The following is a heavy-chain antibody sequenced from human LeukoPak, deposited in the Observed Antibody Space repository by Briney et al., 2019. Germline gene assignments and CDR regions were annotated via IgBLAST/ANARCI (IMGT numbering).Heavy chain of an antibody. D-gene: IGHD3-3*01. CDR2: IIPIFGTA. V-gene: IGHV1-69*13. J-gene: IGHJ6*03. CDR3: ARGPPGGTIFGVVITYYYMDV. CDR1: GGTFSSYA. Sequence: SVKVSCKASGGTFSSYAISWVRQAPGQGLEWMGGIIPIFGTANNAQKFQGRVTITADESTSPAYMELSSLRSEDTAVYYCARGPPGGTIFGVVITYYYMDVWGKGTTVTVSS.